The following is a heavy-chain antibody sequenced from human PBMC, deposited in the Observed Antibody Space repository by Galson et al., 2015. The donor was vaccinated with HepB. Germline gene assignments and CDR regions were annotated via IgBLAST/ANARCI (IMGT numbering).Heavy chain of an antibody. CDR1: GFTFSSYG. D-gene: IGHD3-9*01. Sequence: SLRLSCAASGFTFSSYGMHWVRQAPGKGLEWVAVISYDGSNKYYADSVKGRFTISRDNSENTLYLQMNSLRAEDTAVYYCAKDFDQTSGYWGQGTLVTVSS. J-gene: IGHJ4*02. CDR2: ISYDGSNK. V-gene: IGHV3-30*18. CDR3: AKDFDQTSGY.